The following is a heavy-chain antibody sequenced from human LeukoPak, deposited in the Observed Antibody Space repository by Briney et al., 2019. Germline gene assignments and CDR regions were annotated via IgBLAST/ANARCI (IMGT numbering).Heavy chain of an antibody. Sequence: ALVKVSCKASGYTFTSYGISWVRQAPGQGLEWMGWISAYNGNTNYAQKLQGRVTMTTDTSTSTAYMELRSLRSDDTAVYYCARDRRYYYDSSGYYRGFDYWGQGTLVTVSS. CDR1: GYTFTSYG. V-gene: IGHV1-18*01. D-gene: IGHD3-22*01. J-gene: IGHJ4*02. CDR2: ISAYNGNT. CDR3: ARDRRYYYDSSGYYRGFDY.